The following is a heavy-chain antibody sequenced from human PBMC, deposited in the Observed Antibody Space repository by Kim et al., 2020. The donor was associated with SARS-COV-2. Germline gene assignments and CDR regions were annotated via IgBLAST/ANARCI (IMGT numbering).Heavy chain of an antibody. J-gene: IGHJ6*02. V-gene: IGHV3-11*05. Sequence: GGSLRLSCAASGFTFSDYYMSWIRQAPGKGLEWVSYISSSSSYTNYADSVKGRFTISRDNAKNSLYLQMNSLRAADTAVYYCARVGYDYGWGSYRDYYYYYGMDVWGQGTTVTVSS. D-gene: IGHD3-16*02. CDR1: GFTFSDYY. CDR3: ARVGYDYGWGSYRDYYYYYGMDV. CDR2: ISSSSSYT.